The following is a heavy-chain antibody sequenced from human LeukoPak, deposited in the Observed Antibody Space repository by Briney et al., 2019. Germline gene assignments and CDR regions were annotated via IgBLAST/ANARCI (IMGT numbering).Heavy chain of an antibody. CDR3: ARWVALKDAFDI. CDR2: MNPNSGNT. CDR1: GGTFSSYA. V-gene: IGHV1-8*02. D-gene: IGHD5-12*01. J-gene: IGHJ3*02. Sequence: GASVKVSCKASGGTFSSYAISWVRQATGQGLEWMGWMNPNSGNTGYAQKFQGRLTMTRNTSISTAYMEVSSLRSEETAVYYCARWVALKDAFDIWGQGTMVTVSS.